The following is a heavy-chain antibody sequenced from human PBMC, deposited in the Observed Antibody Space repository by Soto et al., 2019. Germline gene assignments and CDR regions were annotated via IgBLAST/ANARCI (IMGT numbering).Heavy chain of an antibody. CDR3: VKSYHFRLPVFSSYGLDV. CDR2: ISWNSATI. J-gene: IGHJ6*02. V-gene: IGHV3-9*01. D-gene: IGHD3-3*02. Sequence: EVQLVESGGGLEQAGRSLRLSCTASGVSFDDYAFHWVRQVPGKGLEWVSGISWNSATICYADSVKGRFSISRDNAKSSLYLPMNSLRPEDTVLYYCVKSYHFRLPVFSSYGLDVWCRGTTGTVSS. CDR1: GVSFDDYA.